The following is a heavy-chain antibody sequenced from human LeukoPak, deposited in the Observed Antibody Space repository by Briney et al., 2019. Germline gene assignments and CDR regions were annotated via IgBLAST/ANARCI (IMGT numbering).Heavy chain of an antibody. CDR2: INHSGST. CDR1: GGSFSGYY. CDR3: ARGPLAGDSSGYYSPNLDY. J-gene: IGHJ4*02. V-gene: IGHV4-34*01. Sequence: SETLSLTCAVYGGSFSGYYWSWIRQPPGKGLEWIGEINHSGSTNYNPSLKSRDTISVDTSKNQFSLKLSSVTAADTAVYYCARGPLAGDSSGYYSPNLDYWGQGTLVTVSS. D-gene: IGHD3-22*01.